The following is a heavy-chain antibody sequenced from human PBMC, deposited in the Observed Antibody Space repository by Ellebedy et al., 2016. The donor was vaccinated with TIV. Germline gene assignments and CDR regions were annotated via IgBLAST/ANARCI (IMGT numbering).Heavy chain of an antibody. CDR2: INSDGSST. CDR1: GFTFSSYW. Sequence: GESLKISCAASGFTFSSYWMHWVRQAPGKGLVWVSRINSDGSSTSYADSVKGRFTISRDNAKNTLYLQMNSLRAEDTAVYYCARDLLRLNAFDIWGQGTMVTVSS. D-gene: IGHD6-19*01. J-gene: IGHJ3*02. V-gene: IGHV3-74*01. CDR3: ARDLLRLNAFDI.